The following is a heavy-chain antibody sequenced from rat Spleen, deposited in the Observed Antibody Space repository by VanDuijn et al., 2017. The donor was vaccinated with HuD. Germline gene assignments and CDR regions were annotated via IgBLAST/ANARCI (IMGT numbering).Heavy chain of an antibody. CDR2: INSAGTT. V-gene: IGHV3-3*01. J-gene: IGHJ2*01. D-gene: IGHD4-3*01. Sequence: EVQLQESGPGLVKPSQSLSLTCSVTFYSITSSYRWSWVRKFPENKLEWMGYINSAGTTNYNPSLKSRISISRDTSKNQFFLQVNSVTTEDTATYYCARWVIYNSPFDYWGQGVMVTVSS. CDR1: FYSITSSYR. CDR3: ARWVIYNSPFDY.